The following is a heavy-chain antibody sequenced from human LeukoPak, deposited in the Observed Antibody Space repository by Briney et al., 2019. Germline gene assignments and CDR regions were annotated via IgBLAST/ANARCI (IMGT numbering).Heavy chain of an antibody. CDR1: GGSISSYY. CDR2: IYYSGST. V-gene: IGHV4-59*01. D-gene: IGHD2-21*02. J-gene: IGHJ6*04. Sequence: SETLSLTCTVSGGSISSYYGSCIRQPPGKGLEWIGYIYYSGSTNYNPSLKSRVTISVDTSKNQFSLKLSSVTAADTAVYYCARGGAYCGGDCSDVWGKGTTVTVSS. CDR3: ARGGAYCGGDCSDV.